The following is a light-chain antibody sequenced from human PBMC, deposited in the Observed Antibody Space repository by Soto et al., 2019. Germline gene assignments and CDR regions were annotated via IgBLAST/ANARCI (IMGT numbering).Light chain of an antibody. CDR2: GNS. Sequence: QSVLTQPPSVSGAPGQRVTISCTGSSSNIGAGYDVHWYQQLPGTAPKLLIYGNSNRPSGVPDRFSGSKSGTSASLAITGLQAEDAADYYCQSDDSSLSGSVFGGGIKLTV. J-gene: IGLJ2*01. CDR3: QSDDSSLSGSV. V-gene: IGLV1-40*01. CDR1: SSNIGAGYD.